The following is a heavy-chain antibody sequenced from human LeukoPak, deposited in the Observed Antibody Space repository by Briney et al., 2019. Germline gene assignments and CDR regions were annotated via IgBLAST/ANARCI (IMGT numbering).Heavy chain of an antibody. J-gene: IGHJ4*02. V-gene: IGHV1-18*01. CDR2: ISAYNGNT. D-gene: IGHD6-19*01. CDR3: ARGEQWLTI. CDR1: GYSFTDKY. Sequence: GASVKVSCKASGYSFTDKYMHWVRQAPGQGLEWMGWISAYNGNTNYAQKLQGRVTMTTDTSTSTAYMELRSLRSDDTAVYYCARGEQWLTIWGQGTLVTVSS.